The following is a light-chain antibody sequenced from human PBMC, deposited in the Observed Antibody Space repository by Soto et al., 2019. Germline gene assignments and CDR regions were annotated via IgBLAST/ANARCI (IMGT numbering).Light chain of an antibody. V-gene: IGLV1-51*02. CDR2: ENN. Sequence: QAVVTQPPSVSAAPGQKVTISCSGGSSNIGDHDVSWYKQLPGTAPKLLMSENNKRPSGIPDRLSGSKSGTSATLGITGLKTGDEADYYCGTWDSSLSGGVFGGGTKLTVL. CDR1: SSNIGDHD. CDR3: GTWDSSLSGGV. J-gene: IGLJ3*02.